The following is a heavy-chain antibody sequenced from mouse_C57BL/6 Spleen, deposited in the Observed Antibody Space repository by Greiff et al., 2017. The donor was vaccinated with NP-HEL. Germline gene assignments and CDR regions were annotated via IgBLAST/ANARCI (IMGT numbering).Heavy chain of an antibody. V-gene: IGHV1-22*01. CDR2: INPNNGGT. J-gene: IGHJ2*01. CDR3: AGYSNYDYFDY. D-gene: IGHD2-5*01. Sequence: EVQLQQSGPELVKPGASVKMSCKASGYTFTDYNMHWVKQSHGKSLEWIGYINPNNGGTSYNQKFKGKATLTVNKSSSTAYMELRSLTSEDSAVYYCAGYSNYDYFDYWGQGTTLTVSS. CDR1: GYTFTDYN.